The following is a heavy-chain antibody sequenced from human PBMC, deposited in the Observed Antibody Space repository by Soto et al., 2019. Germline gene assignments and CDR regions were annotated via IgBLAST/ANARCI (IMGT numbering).Heavy chain of an antibody. D-gene: IGHD5-18*01. Sequence: GASVKVSCKASGYTFTGYYMHWVRQAPGQGLEWMGWINPNSGGTNYARKFQGRVTMTRDTSISTAYMELSRLRSDDTAVYYCARGPLQLSGYSYGSLDYWGQGTLVTVSS. V-gene: IGHV1-2*02. J-gene: IGHJ4*02. CDR3: ARGPLQLSGYSYGSLDY. CDR1: GYTFTGYY. CDR2: INPNSGGT.